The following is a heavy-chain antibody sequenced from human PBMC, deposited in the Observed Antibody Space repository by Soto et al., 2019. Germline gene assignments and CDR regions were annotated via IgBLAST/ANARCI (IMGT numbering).Heavy chain of an antibody. CDR1: GFSINNGAVG. CDR2: LYWNDDR. J-gene: IGHJ4*02. D-gene: IGHD4-4*01. CDR3: AKRRAVSNNVCFDQ. Sequence: QITLKESGQTLVKPTQTLTLVCTLSGFSINNGAVGVGWIRQPPGKAPEWLALLYWNDDRWYSPSLRYRLSVTKDSYKNQVVLTMTHMAPMDAGTYYCAKRRAVSNNVCFDQWGQGALVTVSS. V-gene: IGHV2-5*01.